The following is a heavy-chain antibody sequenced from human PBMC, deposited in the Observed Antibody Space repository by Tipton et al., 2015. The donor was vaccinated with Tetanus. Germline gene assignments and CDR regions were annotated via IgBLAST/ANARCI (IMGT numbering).Heavy chain of an antibody. D-gene: IGHD6-6*01. CDR3: ARVLGRGQLVTYPNWYFDP. J-gene: IGHJ2*01. Sequence: SLRLSCAASGFSFSSYAMTWVRQAPGRGLEWVSAISGSGEGKFYADSVKGRFTISRDNAKNSLSLQVNSLRAEDTAVYYCARVLGRGQLVTYPNWYFDPWGRGSLVTVSS. CDR2: ISGSGEGK. CDR1: GFSFSSYA. V-gene: IGHV3-23*01.